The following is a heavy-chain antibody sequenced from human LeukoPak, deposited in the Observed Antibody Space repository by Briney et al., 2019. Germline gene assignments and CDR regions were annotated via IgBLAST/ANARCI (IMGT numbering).Heavy chain of an antibody. CDR1: GFTVSSNY. Sequence: GGSLRLSCAASGFTVSSNYMSWVRQAPGKGLEWVSVIYSGGSTYYADSVKGRFTISRDNSKNTLYLQMNSLRAEDTAVYYCARDSPAEYCSGGSCHPYGMDVWAKGPRSPSP. V-gene: IGHV3-66*01. CDR2: IYSGGST. J-gene: IGHJ6*02. CDR3: ARDSPAEYCSGGSCHPYGMDV. D-gene: IGHD2-15*01.